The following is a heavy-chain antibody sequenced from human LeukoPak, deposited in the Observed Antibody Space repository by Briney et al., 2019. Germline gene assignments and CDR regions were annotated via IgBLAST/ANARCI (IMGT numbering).Heavy chain of an antibody. V-gene: IGHV3-21*01. CDR3: ARDLMLLWFGEGEEGMDV. CDR2: ISSSSSYI. D-gene: IGHD3-10*01. J-gene: IGHJ6*02. CDR1: GFTFSSYS. Sequence: GGSLRLSCAASGFTFSSYSVNWVRQAPGKGLEWVSSISSSSSYIYYADSVKGRVTISRDNAKNSLYLQMNSLRAEDTAVYYCARDLMLLWFGEGEEGMDVWGQGTTVTVSS.